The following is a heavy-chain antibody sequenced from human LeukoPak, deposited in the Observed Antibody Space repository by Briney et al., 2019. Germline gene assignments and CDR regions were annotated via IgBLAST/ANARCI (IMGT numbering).Heavy chain of an antibody. CDR3: ARGGDGYSVIRFDP. D-gene: IGHD5-24*01. CDR2: INPNSGGT. V-gene: IGHV1-2*02. J-gene: IGHJ5*02. CDR1: GYTFTGYY. Sequence: ASVKVSCKASGYTFTGYYMHWVRQAPGQGLEWMGWINPNSGGTNYAQKFQGRVTITADESTSTAYMELSSLRSEDTAVYYCARGGDGYSVIRFDPWGQGTLVTVSS.